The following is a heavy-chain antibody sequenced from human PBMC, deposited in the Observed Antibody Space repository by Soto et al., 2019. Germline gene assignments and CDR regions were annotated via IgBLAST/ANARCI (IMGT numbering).Heavy chain of an antibody. CDR2: IRYDGYS. Sequence: QVQLQESGPGLVKPSETLSLTCTVSGGSIPNYYCSWFRQPPGKGLEWIGYIRYDGYSDYTLSLKRRVSRSLDTSKTPFSLMLEPVSVTVTAVYYCARHGFGSLHGLVDVWGQGTTVIVSS. J-gene: IGHJ6*02. V-gene: IGHV4-59*08. CDR3: ARHGFGSLHGLVDV. D-gene: IGHD3-10*01. CDR1: GGSIPNYY.